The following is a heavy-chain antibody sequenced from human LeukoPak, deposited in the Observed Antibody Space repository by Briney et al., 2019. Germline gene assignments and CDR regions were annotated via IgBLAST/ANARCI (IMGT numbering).Heavy chain of an antibody. D-gene: IGHD1-26*01. CDR3: AKPASGATLRGGFDI. CDR1: GFTFSNYA. V-gene: IGHV3-23*01. J-gene: IGHJ3*02. CDR2: ISGSGGGT. Sequence: GGSLRLSCAASGFTFSNYAMSWVRQAPGKGLEWVSAISGSGGGTYHANSVEGRFTISRDNSRNTLYLQMNSLSVEDTAVYYCAKPASGATLRGGFDIWGQGTMVTVSS.